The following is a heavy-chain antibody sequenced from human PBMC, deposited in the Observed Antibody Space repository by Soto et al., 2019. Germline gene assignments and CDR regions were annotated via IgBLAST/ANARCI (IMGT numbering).Heavy chain of an antibody. D-gene: IGHD3-9*01. CDR1: GGSISSYY. Sequence: SETLSLTCTVSGGSISSYYWSWIRQPPGKGLEWIGYIYYSGSTNYNPSLKSRVTISVDTSKNQFSLKLSSVTAADTAVYYCARGQVYDILTGYWFDPWGQGTLVTVSS. CDR3: ARGQVYDILTGYWFDP. CDR2: IYYSGST. J-gene: IGHJ5*02. V-gene: IGHV4-59*01.